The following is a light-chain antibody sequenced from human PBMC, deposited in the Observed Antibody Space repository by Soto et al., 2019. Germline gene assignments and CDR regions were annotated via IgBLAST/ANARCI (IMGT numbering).Light chain of an antibody. Sequence: SYELTQPPSVSVAPGQTARITCGGDNIGSKTMHWYRQKAGQAPVLVVYDDSARPSGIPERFSGSNSEKTATLTISRVEAGDEADYYCQVWDSAADQVVFGGGTKLTVL. V-gene: IGLV3-21*02. CDR2: DDS. CDR3: QVWDSAADQVV. J-gene: IGLJ2*01. CDR1: NIGSKT.